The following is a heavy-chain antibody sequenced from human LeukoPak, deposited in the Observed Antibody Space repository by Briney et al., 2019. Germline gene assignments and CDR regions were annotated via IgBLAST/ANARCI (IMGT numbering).Heavy chain of an antibody. Sequence: GGSLRLSCAASGFTFSSYWMSWVRQAPGKGLEWVANIKQDGSEKYYVDSVKGRFTISRDNAKNSLYLQMNSLRAEDTAVYYCARDNREWLVAFDIWGQGTMVTVSS. V-gene: IGHV3-7*01. J-gene: IGHJ3*02. CDR3: ARDNREWLVAFDI. CDR2: IKQDGSEK. CDR1: GFTFSSYW. D-gene: IGHD6-19*01.